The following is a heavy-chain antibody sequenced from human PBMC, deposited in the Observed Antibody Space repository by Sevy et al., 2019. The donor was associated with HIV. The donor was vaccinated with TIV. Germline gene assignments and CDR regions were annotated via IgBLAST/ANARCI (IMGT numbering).Heavy chain of an antibody. CDR2: ISWNSASI. CDR1: GFTFDDYA. Sequence: GWSLRLSCAASGFTFDDYAMHWVRQAPGKGLEWVSGISWNSASIDYAESVKGRFTISRDNAKNSLYLQMKSLRAEDTALYYCARDRDDGYCTNGVCFNFDNWGQGTLVTVSS. D-gene: IGHD2-8*01. J-gene: IGHJ4*01. CDR3: ARDRDDGYCTNGVCFNFDN. V-gene: IGHV3-9*01.